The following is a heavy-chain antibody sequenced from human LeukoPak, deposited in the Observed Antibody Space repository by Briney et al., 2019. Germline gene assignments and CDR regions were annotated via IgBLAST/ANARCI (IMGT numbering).Heavy chain of an antibody. V-gene: IGHV3-11*04. D-gene: IGHD6-13*01. CDR2: ISTSGTTI. CDR1: GFTFSDYY. CDR3: ASPFAIAAAGTDWYFDL. J-gene: IGHJ2*01. Sequence: GGSLRLSCAASGFTFSDYYMSWIRQAPREGLEWISYISTSGTTIYYADSVKGRFTISRDNAKNSLVLQMNSLRAEDTAVYYCASPFAIAAAGTDWYFDLWGRGTLVTVSS.